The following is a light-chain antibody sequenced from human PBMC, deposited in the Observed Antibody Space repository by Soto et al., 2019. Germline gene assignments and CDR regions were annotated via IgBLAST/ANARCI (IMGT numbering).Light chain of an antibody. CDR2: EVS. V-gene: IGLV2-18*02. J-gene: IGLJ1*01. CDR3: SSYTTRSTYV. Sequence: QSALTQPPSVSGSPGQSVTISCTGTSSDVGSYNRVSWYQQPPGTAPKLLIFEVSNRPSGVPDRFSGSKSGNTASLTISGLQAEDDAYYYCSSYTTRSTYVFGTGTKLTVL. CDR1: SSDVGSYNR.